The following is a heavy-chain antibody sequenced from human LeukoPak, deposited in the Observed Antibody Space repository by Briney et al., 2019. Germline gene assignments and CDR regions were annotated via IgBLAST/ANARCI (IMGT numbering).Heavy chain of an antibody. CDR1: GGSFSSYY. J-gene: IGHJ5*02. Sequence: KPSETLSLACAVYGGSFSSYYWSWIRQSPGKGLEWIGEITHSRSTNYNPSLKSRVTISLDTSKSQFSLKLTSVTAADTAVYYCARVTRFTQFGELWSDSWGQGTLLTVSS. CDR2: ITHSRST. D-gene: IGHD3-10*01. V-gene: IGHV4-34*01. CDR3: ARVTRFTQFGELWSDS.